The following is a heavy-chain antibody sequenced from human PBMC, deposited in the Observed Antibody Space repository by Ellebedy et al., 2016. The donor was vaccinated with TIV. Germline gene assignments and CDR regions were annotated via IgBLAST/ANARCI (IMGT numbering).Heavy chain of an antibody. V-gene: IGHV3-7*01. J-gene: IGHJ6*02. CDR1: GFTFSSFH. CDR3: AREVGYSYGLTNIYYYYGMDV. CDR2: ISPDGSVK. Sequence: GGSLRLXXAASGFTFSSFHMAWVRQAPAKGLEWVANISPDGSVKYYVDSVKGRFTISRDNAKNSLYLQMNSLRAEDTAVYYCAREVGYSYGLTNIYYYYGMDVWGQGTTVTVSS. D-gene: IGHD5-18*01.